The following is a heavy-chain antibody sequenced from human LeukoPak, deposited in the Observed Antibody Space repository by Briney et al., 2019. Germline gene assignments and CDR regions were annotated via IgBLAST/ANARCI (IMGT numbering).Heavy chain of an antibody. CDR2: IKQDGSEK. D-gene: IGHD5-24*01. CDR1: GFTFSSYW. J-gene: IGHJ4*02. CDR3: ARAARSRWLDY. V-gene: IGHV3-7*01. Sequence: PGRSLRLSCAASGFTFSSYWMSWVRQAPGKGLEWVANIKQDGSEKYYVDSVKGRFTISRDNAKNSLYLQMNSLRAEDTAVYYCARAARSRWLDYWGQGTLVTVSS.